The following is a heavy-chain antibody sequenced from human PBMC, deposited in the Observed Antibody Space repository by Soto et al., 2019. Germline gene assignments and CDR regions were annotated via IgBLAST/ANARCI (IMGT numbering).Heavy chain of an antibody. CDR1: GYTFTTYD. J-gene: IGHJ4*02. D-gene: IGHD3-22*01. CDR2: MNPNSGNT. Sequence: ASVEVSCKXSGYTFTTYDINWVRQAAGQGLVWMGWMNPNSGNTGYAQKFQDRVTMTRDTSISTAYMELSDLRSEDTAVYYCARGQYFSDSSGYDDYWGQGTQVTVSS. V-gene: IGHV1-8*02. CDR3: ARGQYFSDSSGYDDY.